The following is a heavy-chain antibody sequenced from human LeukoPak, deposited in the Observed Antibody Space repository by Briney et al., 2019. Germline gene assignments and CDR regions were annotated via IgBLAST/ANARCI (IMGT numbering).Heavy chain of an antibody. J-gene: IGHJ5*02. Sequence: GGSLRLSCAASGFTFNTHAMTWVRQAPGKGLEWLAVISYDGSNKYYADSVRGRFTISRDNSKNTLYLQMNSLRAEDTAVYYCARERMAATGTNWLDPWGPGTLVTVSS. CDR3: ARERMAATGTNWLDP. V-gene: IGHV3-30-3*01. CDR1: GFTFNTHA. D-gene: IGHD1-1*01. CDR2: ISYDGSNK.